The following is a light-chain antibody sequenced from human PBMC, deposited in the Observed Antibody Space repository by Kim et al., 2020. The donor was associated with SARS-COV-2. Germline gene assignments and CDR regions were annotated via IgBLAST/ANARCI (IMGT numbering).Light chain of an antibody. CDR1: QSISNY. CDR3: QQNYYPPIT. CDR2: TAS. Sequence: DIQMTQSPSSLSASVGDKVTVTCRASQSISNYLNWYQQKPGKAPKLLIYTASSLQSGVPSRFSGSGSGTDFTLTISSLQPEDFATYYCQQNYYPPITFGQRTRLEIK. J-gene: IGKJ5*01. V-gene: IGKV1-39*01.